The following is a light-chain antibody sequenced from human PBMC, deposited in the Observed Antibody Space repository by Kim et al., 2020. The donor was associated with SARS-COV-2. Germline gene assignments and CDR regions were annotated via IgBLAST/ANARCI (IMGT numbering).Light chain of an antibody. CDR3: SSYASSRTWV. CDR1: SSDVGSYNR. V-gene: IGLV2-18*02. CDR2: EVS. J-gene: IGLJ3*02. Sequence: QSALTQPPSVSWSPGQSVTISCTGTSSDVGSYNRVPWYQQPPGTAPKLMIYEVSNRTSGVPDRFSGSKSGNTASLTISGLQAEDEADYYCSSYASSRTWVFGGGTQLTVL.